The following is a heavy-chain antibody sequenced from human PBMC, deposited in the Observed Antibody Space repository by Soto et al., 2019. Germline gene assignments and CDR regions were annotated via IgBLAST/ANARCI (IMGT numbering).Heavy chain of an antibody. V-gene: IGHV3-23*01. Sequence: EAQLLQSGGGLVPPGGSLRLSCVASGFAFGNYPMAWVRQTPGKGLEWISTSSGSGGMTDYEDSVRGRFSVSIDHSKDTVHLQMNSLRADDTAIYYCAKDRTMARGIGALDIWGQGTTV. J-gene: IGHJ3*02. CDR1: GFAFGNYP. D-gene: IGHD3-10*01. CDR2: SSGSGGMT. CDR3: AKDRTMARGIGALDI.